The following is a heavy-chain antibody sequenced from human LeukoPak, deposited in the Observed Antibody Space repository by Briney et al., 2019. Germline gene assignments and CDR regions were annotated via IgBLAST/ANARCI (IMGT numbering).Heavy chain of an antibody. CDR1: GGSVTGYY. D-gene: IGHD2-15*01. CDR3: GRQPCSGGSCYADY. CDR2: ISYSGRT. Sequence: SETLSLTCTVSGGSVTGYYWNWIRQPPGKGLEWIGTISYSGRTYSNPSLKSRVTISVDTSENQFSLRMSSVTAADTAVYYCGRQPCSGGSCYADYWGQGTLVTVSS. J-gene: IGHJ4*02. V-gene: IGHV4-59*04.